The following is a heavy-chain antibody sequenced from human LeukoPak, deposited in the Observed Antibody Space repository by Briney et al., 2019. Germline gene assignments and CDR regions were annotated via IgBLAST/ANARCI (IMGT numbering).Heavy chain of an antibody. J-gene: IGHJ5*02. Sequence: GSLRLSCAASGFTFSSYWMSWVRQAPGKGLEWIGSIYYSGSTYYNPSLKSRVTMSVDTSKNQFSLKLSSVTAADTAVYYCARASEPNYYGSSGYYFYWFDPWGQGTLVTVSS. CDR3: ARASEPNYYGSSGYYFYWFDP. CDR2: IYYSGST. D-gene: IGHD3-22*01. CDR1: GFTFSSYW. V-gene: IGHV4-39*07.